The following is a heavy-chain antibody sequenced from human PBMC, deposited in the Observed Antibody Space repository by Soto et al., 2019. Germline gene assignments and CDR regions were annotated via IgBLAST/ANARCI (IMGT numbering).Heavy chain of an antibody. V-gene: IGHV3-74*01. Sequence: GGSLRLSCAVSGFTFSSYGMHWVRQAPGKGLAWVSLINSDGSRTTYADSVKGRFTISRDNAKNMLHLQMNSLRAEDTAVYYCARALTYYYDIDYWGQGTLVTVSS. CDR1: GFTFSSYG. CDR3: ARALTYYYDIDY. CDR2: INSDGSRT. D-gene: IGHD3-22*01. J-gene: IGHJ4*02.